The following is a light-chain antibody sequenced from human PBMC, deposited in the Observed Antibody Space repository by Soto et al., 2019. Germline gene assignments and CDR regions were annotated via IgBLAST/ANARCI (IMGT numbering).Light chain of an antibody. CDR3: QQYNSSPT. CDR1: QSISSW. V-gene: IGKV1-5*01. Sequence: DIQMTQSPSTLSASVGDRVTITCRASQSISSWLAWYQQKPGKAPKLLIYDASSLESGVPSRFSGSGSGTEFTLTISSLQPDDFATYYCQQYNSSPTFGQGTTVEIK. CDR2: DAS. J-gene: IGKJ1*01.